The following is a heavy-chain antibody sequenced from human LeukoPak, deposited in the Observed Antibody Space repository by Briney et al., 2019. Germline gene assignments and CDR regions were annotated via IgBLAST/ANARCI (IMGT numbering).Heavy chain of an antibody. V-gene: IGHV3-11*01. CDR1: GFTFSDYY. CDR2: ISSSTSTI. CDR3: AREGAYYYDSSGSEGAFDI. D-gene: IGHD3-22*01. J-gene: IGHJ3*02. Sequence: PGGSLRLSCAASGFTFSDYYMSWIRQAPGKGLEWISYISSSTSTIYYADSVKGRFSISRDNAKNSLYLQMNSLRAEDTALYYCAREGAYYYDSSGSEGAFDIWGQGTMVTVSS.